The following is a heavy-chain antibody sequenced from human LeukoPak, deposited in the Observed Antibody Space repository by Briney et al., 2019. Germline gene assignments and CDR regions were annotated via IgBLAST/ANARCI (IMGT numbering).Heavy chain of an antibody. CDR2: IKQEGSEK. CDR3: ARDLAVVVPAAISSTRVSMDV. Sequence: SGGSLRLSCAASGFTFSSYWMSWLRQAPGKGLEWVANIKQEGSEKYYVDSVKGRFTISRDNAKNSLYLQMNSLRAEDTAVYYCARDLAVVVPAAISSTRVSMDVWGKGTTVTVSS. D-gene: IGHD2-2*02. J-gene: IGHJ6*04. V-gene: IGHV3-7*01. CDR1: GFTFSSYW.